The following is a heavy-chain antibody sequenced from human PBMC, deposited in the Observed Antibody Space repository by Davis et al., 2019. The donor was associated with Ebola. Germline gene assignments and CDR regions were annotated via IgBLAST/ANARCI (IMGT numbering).Heavy chain of an antibody. D-gene: IGHD5-18*01. Sequence: GESLKISCAASGFTFSSYGMHWVRQAPGKGLEWVAVISYDGSNQYYADSVKGRFTISRDNSKNTLYLQMHSVRAEDRAVYYCARNGYTYGLDYWGQGTLVTVSS. J-gene: IGHJ4*02. CDR2: ISYDGSNQ. V-gene: IGHV3-30*03. CDR3: ARNGYTYGLDY. CDR1: GFTFSSYG.